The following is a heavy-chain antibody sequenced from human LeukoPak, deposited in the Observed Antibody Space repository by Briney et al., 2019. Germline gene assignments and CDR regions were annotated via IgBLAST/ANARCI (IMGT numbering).Heavy chain of an antibody. J-gene: IGHJ4*02. V-gene: IGHV3-30*04. CDR2: ISYDGSNK. Sequence: GRSLRLSCAASGFTFSSYAMHWVRQAPGKGLEWVAVISYDGSNKYYADSVKGRFTISRDNSKNTLYLQMNSLRAEDTAVYYCAKLLHWWSSYGDNGVDYWGQGTLVTVSS. CDR1: GFTFSSYA. CDR3: AKLLHWWSSYGDNGVDY. D-gene: IGHD4-23*01.